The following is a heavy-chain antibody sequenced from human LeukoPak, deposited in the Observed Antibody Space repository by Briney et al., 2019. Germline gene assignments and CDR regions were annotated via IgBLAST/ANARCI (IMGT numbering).Heavy chain of an antibody. CDR3: AREATTAGIFDI. CDR1: GFTVSTNS. CDR2: ISGSGGST. J-gene: IGHJ3*02. V-gene: IGHV3-23*01. D-gene: IGHD1-26*01. Sequence: GGSLRLSCTVSGFTVSTNSMSWVRQAPGKGLEWVSAISGSGGSTYYADSVKGRFTISRDNAKISLYLQMNSLRAEDTAVYYCAREATTAGIFDIWGQGTMVTVSS.